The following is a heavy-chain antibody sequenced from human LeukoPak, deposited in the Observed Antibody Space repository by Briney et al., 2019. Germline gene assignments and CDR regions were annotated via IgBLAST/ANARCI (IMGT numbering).Heavy chain of an antibody. CDR1: GGTFSSYA. V-gene: IGHV1-69*06. CDR2: IIPIFGTA. D-gene: IGHD4-17*01. J-gene: IGHJ6*03. Sequence: GASVKVSCKASGGTFSSYAVSWVRQAPGQGLEWMGGIIPIFGTANYAQKFQGRVTITADKSTSTAYMELSSLRSEDTAVYYCARVIDYENYMDVWGKGTTVTVSS. CDR3: ARVIDYENYMDV.